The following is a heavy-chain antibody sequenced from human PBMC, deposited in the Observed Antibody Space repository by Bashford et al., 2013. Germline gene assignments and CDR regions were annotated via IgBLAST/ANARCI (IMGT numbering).Heavy chain of an antibody. D-gene: IGHD4-17*01. Sequence: VRQAPGKGLVWVSRIKTDGSSTTYADSVKGRFTISRDNAKNTLYLQMNSLRAEDTAVYYCAKPRGDYGDYVGYYYGMDVWGQGTTVTVSS. CDR2: IKTDGSST. J-gene: IGHJ6*02. CDR3: AKPRGDYGDYVGYYYGMDV. V-gene: IGHV3-74*01.